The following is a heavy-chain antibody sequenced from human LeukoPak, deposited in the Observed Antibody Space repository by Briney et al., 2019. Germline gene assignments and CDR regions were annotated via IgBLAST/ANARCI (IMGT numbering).Heavy chain of an antibody. CDR3: ARHRAYSSSSPFDY. V-gene: IGHV4-59*08. D-gene: IGHD6-6*01. Sequence: PSETLSLTCTVSGGSIGSYYWSWIRQPPGQGLECIGYIYYTGSTNYNPSLKSRVTMFVDMSKNQFSLRLSSVTAADTAVYYCARHRAYSSSSPFDYWGQGTLVTVSS. CDR1: GGSIGSYY. J-gene: IGHJ4*02. CDR2: IYYTGST.